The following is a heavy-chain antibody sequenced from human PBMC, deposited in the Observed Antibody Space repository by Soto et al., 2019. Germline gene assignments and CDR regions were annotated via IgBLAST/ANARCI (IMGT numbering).Heavy chain of an antibody. Sequence: QVQLVESGGGLVKPGVSLRLSCAASGFIFSDYYMTWIRQAPGKGLEWLSCSSNRDRSTYYADSVKDRFVVSKDNAKNLVYLQMNSLRAEDTAVYFCARAWKIEKFGVISMSKGLDVWGQGTTVTVSS. CDR1: GFIFSDYY. CDR3: ARAWKIEKFGVISMSKGLDV. CDR2: SSNRDRST. J-gene: IGHJ6*02. V-gene: IGHV3-11*01. D-gene: IGHD3-3*01.